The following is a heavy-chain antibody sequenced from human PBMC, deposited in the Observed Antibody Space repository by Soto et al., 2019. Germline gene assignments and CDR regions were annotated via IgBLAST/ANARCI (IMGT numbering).Heavy chain of an antibody. CDR1: GFTFSGYA. V-gene: IGHV3-23*01. Sequence: GGSLRLSCAASGFTFSGYAMSWVRQAPGTGLEWVSVILNTGGDALYADSVEGRFTISRDNFKNTLYLQMNSLRAEDAAVYYCARFGGYYYGMDVWGQGTTVTVSS. CDR3: ARFGGYYYGMDV. J-gene: IGHJ6*02. D-gene: IGHD3-10*01. CDR2: ILNTGGDA.